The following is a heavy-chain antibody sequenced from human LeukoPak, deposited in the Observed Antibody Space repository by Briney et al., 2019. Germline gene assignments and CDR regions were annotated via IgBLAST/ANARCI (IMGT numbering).Heavy chain of an antibody. D-gene: IGHD1-26*01. CDR2: IYYSGST. J-gene: IGHJ4*02. Sequence: SETLSLTCTVSGGSISSSSYYWGWIRQPPGKGLQWIVSIYYSGSTYYNPSLKSRVTISVDTSKNQFSLKLSSVTAADTAVCYCARAGLGTYYGTYYFDYWGQGTLVTVSS. CDR1: GGSISSSSYY. V-gene: IGHV4-39*01. CDR3: ARAGLGTYYGTYYFDY.